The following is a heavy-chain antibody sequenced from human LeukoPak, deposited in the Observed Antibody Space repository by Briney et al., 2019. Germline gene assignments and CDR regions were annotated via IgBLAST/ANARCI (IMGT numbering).Heavy chain of an antibody. V-gene: IGHV4-4*02. CDR3: ARDEHNYAFDC. J-gene: IGHJ4*02. CDR1: GFTLSTYY. CDR2: IHHSGST. Sequence: GSLRLSCSATGFTLSTYYINWVRQSPGKGLEWIGEIHHSGSTNYNPSLKSRVTISLDKSKNQFSLNPRSVTAADTAIYYCARDEHNYAFDCWGQGTLVTVSS. D-gene: IGHD5-18*01.